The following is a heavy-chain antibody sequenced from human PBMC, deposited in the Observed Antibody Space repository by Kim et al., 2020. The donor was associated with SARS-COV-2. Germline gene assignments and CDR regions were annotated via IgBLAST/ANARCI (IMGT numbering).Heavy chain of an antibody. Sequence: SETLSLTCTVSGGSISSGGYYWSWIRQHPGKGLEWIGYIYYSGSTYYNPSHKSRVSISLDTSKNQFSLKLSSVTAADTAVYYCVRYCSSTSCYGFDYWG. D-gene: IGHD2-2*01. J-gene: IGHJ4*01. CDR2: IYYSGST. V-gene: IGHV4-31*03. CDR1: GGSISSGGYY. CDR3: VRYCSSTSCYGFDY.